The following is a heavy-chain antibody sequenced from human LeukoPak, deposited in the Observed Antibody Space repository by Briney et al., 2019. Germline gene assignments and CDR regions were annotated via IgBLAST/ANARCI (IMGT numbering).Heavy chain of an antibody. CDR1: GGSISSYY. Sequence: PSETLSLTCTVSGGSISSYYWSWIRQPPGKGLEWIGYIYYSGSTNYNPSLKSRVTISVDTSKNQFSLKLSSVTAADTAVYYCAYYDFWSGYSGDWGQGTLVTVSS. V-gene: IGHV4-59*12. CDR2: IYYSGST. D-gene: IGHD3-3*01. J-gene: IGHJ4*02. CDR3: AYYDFWSGYSGD.